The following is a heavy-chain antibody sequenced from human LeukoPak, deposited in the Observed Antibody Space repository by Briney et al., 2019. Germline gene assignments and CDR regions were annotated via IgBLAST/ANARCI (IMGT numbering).Heavy chain of an antibody. CDR3: VKGGGNVRRYFEY. V-gene: IGHV3-23*01. Sequence: GGSLRLSCAASGFTFSSYAMSWVRQAPGKGLEWVSVISGSGGTTYYADSVKGRFTISRDNSKNTLYLQMNSLRAGDTAVYYCVKGGGNVRRYFEYWGQGTLVTVSS. J-gene: IGHJ4*02. CDR1: GFTFSSYA. D-gene: IGHD4-23*01. CDR2: ISGSGGTT.